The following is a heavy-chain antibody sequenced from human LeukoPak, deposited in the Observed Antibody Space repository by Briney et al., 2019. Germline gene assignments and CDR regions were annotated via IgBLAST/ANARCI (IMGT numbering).Heavy chain of an antibody. D-gene: IGHD2-2*01. CDR3: ARVVVPAAISY. J-gene: IGHJ4*02. Sequence: GASMKISCKGSGTKFSSYWNGWVRPMSGKGLEWMGVINPDDSDIRYSPSFEGQVTISADTSTTTAYLQWNSLEASDTAMYYCARVVVPAAISYWGQGTPVTVCS. CDR2: INPDDSDI. V-gene: IGHV5-51*01. CDR1: GTKFSSYW.